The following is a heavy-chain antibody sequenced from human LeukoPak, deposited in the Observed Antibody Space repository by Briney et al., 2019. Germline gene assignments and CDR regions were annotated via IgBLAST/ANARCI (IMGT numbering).Heavy chain of an antibody. CDR1: GGSISSYY. CDR2: IYYSGST. D-gene: IGHD2-21*01. V-gene: IGHV4-59*01. CDR3: ARAPRGDGYYFDY. J-gene: IGHJ4*02. Sequence: TSETLSLTCTVSGGSISSYYWSWLRQPPGKGLEWIGYIYYSGSTNYNPSLKSRVTISVDTSKNQFSLKLSSVTAADTAVYYCARAPRGDGYYFDYWGQGTLVTVS.